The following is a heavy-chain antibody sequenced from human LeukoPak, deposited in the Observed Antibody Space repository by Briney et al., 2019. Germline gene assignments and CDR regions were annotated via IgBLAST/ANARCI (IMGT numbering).Heavy chain of an antibody. Sequence: GGSLRLSCAASGFTFSSYSMNWVRQAPGKGLEWVSSISSSSSYINYADSVKGRFTISRDNAKNSLYLQMNSLRAEDTAVYYCARDPHCSSTSCFFDYWGQGTLVTVSS. D-gene: IGHD2-2*01. J-gene: IGHJ4*02. V-gene: IGHV3-21*01. CDR1: GFTFSSYS. CDR3: ARDPHCSSTSCFFDY. CDR2: ISSSSSYI.